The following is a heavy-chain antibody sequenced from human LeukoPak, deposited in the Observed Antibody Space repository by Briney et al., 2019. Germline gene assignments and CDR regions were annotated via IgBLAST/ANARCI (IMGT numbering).Heavy chain of an antibody. CDR3: ARHDPRGEPARLGFFDY. CDR1: GDSINNYY. D-gene: IGHD6-6*01. CDR2: IDYSGST. Sequence: SETLSLTCTVSGDSINNYYWSWIRQPPGKGLEWIGYIDYSGSTNYNPSLKSRVTISVDTSKNQFSLNLSSVTAADTAVYYCARHDPRGEPARLGFFDYWGQGTLVTVSS. J-gene: IGHJ4*02. V-gene: IGHV4-59*08.